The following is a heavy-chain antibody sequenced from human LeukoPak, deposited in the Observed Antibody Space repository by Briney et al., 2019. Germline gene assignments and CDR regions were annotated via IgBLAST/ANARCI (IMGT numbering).Heavy chain of an antibody. Sequence: GAAVKVSCKASGYTFTCYYMHRVRQAPGQGLEWMGIINPSGGSTSYAQKFQGRVTMTRDTSTSTVYMELSSLRSEDTAVYYCARLRSSFDYWGQGTLVTVSS. CDR1: GYTFTCYY. V-gene: IGHV1-46*01. D-gene: IGHD6-6*01. CDR3: ARLRSSFDY. J-gene: IGHJ4*02. CDR2: INPSGGST.